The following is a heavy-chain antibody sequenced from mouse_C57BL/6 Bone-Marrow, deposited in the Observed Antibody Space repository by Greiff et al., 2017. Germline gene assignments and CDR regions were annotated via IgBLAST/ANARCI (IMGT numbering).Heavy chain of an antibody. D-gene: IGHD1-1*01. CDR2: ISSGSSTI. Sequence: EVKLVESGGGLVKPGGSLKLSCAASGFTFSDYGMHWVRQAPEKGLEWVAYISSGSSTIYYADTVKGRFTISRDNAKNTLFLQMTSLRSEDTAMYYCSKTVVAHFDYWGQGTTLPVSS. J-gene: IGHJ2*01. CDR1: GFTFSDYG. V-gene: IGHV5-17*01. CDR3: SKTVVAHFDY.